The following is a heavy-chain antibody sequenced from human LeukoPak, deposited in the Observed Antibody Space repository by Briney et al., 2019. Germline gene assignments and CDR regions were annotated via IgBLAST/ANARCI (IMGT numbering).Heavy chain of an antibody. D-gene: IGHD3-22*01. V-gene: IGHV1-18*01. CDR1: GYTFTSYG. J-gene: IGHJ3*02. CDR3: VRDGHPRYHYDSSGREDAFDI. Sequence: GASVKVSCTSSGYTFTSYGLSWVRQAPGQGLEWMGWISAYNGNTIYAQKSKGRVTMTTDTSTSTAYMELSRLRSDHTAVYYCVRDGHPRYHYDSSGREDAFDIWGQGTMATVSS. CDR2: ISAYNGNT.